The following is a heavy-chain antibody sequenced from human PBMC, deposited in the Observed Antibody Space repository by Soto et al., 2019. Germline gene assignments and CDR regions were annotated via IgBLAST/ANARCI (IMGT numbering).Heavy chain of an antibody. J-gene: IGHJ6*02. CDR1: GGTFSSYA. V-gene: IGHV1-69*01. D-gene: IGHD5-12*01. CDR2: LIPTSGTA. CDR3: ARRGGNSYYYYGMDV. Sequence: QVQLVQSGAEVKTPGSSVKVSCKASGGTFSSYAIRWVRQAPGHGLEWMGGLIPTSGTANYAQTFQGRVTITADESTSTAYMELSSLRSEDTAVYYCARRGGNSYYYYGMDVWGQGTTVTVSS.